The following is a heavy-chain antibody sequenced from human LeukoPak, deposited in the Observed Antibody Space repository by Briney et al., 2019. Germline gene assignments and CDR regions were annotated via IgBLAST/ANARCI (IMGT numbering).Heavy chain of an antibody. J-gene: IGHJ4*02. CDR3: ARRGSGSYYKTFDY. CDR2: INHSGST. Sequence: SGTLSLTCAVYGGSFSGYYWSWIRQPPGKGLEWIGEINHSGSTNYNPSLKSRVTISVDTSKNQFSLKLSSVTAADTAVYYCARRGSGSYYKTFDYWGQGTLVTVSS. CDR1: GGSFSGYY. D-gene: IGHD3-10*01. V-gene: IGHV4-34*01.